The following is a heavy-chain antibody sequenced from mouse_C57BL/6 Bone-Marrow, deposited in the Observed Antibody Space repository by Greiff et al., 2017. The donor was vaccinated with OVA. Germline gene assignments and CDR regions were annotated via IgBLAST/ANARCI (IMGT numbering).Heavy chain of an antibody. CDR3: ATQLLAWFAY. D-gene: IGHD1-1*01. CDR1: GFSLTSYG. J-gene: IGHJ3*01. Sequence: QVQLKESGPGLVQPSQSLSITCTVSGFSLTSYGVHWVRQSPGKGLEWLGVIWSGGSTDYNAAFISRLSISKDNSKSQVFFKMNSLQADDTAIYYCATQLLAWFAYWGQGTLVTVSA. CDR2: IWSGGST. V-gene: IGHV2-2*01.